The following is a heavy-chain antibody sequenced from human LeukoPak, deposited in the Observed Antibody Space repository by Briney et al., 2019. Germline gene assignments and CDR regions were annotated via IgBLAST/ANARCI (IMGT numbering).Heavy chain of an antibody. CDR3: ARDLQYYYGSGSYYRKAGYYYYGMDV. CDR1: GYSISSGYY. D-gene: IGHD3-10*01. V-gene: IGHV4-38-2*02. Sequence: PSETLSLTCTVSGYSISSGYYWGWIRQPPGKGLEWIGSIYYSGSTYYNPSLKSRVTISVDTSKNQFSLKLSSVTAADTAVYYCARDLQYYYGSGSYYRKAGYYYYGMDVWGQGTTVTVSS. CDR2: IYYSGST. J-gene: IGHJ6*02.